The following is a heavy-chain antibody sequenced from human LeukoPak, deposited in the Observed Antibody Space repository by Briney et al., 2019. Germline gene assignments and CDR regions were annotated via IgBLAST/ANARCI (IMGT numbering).Heavy chain of an antibody. V-gene: IGHV1-69*06. CDR1: GGSFSNYA. J-gene: IGHJ4*02. Sequence: SVKVSCKASGGSFSNYAISWVRQAPGQGLEWMGGIIPIFDTGNYAQKFQGRVAITADKFTSTAYMELGSLRSEDTAVYYCARTYYYDSSGYHFDYWGQGTLATVSS. D-gene: IGHD3-22*01. CDR3: ARTYYYDSSGYHFDY. CDR2: IIPIFDTG.